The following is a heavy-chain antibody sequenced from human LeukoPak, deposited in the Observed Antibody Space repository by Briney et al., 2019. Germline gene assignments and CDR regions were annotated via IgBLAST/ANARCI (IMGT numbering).Heavy chain of an antibody. CDR3: AKRPRSGWYFDY. CDR2: ISETGGTI. CDR1: GFTFSSYA. J-gene: IGHJ4*02. D-gene: IGHD6-19*01. V-gene: IGHV3-9*01. Sequence: PGGSLRLSCAASGFTFSSYAMSWVRQAPGKGLEWVSGISETGGTIVYADSVKGRFTISRDNAKNSLYLQMNSLRAEDTALYYCAKRPRSGWYFDYWGQGTLVTVSS.